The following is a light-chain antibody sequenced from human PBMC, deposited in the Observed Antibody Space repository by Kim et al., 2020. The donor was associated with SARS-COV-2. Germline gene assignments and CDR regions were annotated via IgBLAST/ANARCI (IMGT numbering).Light chain of an antibody. V-gene: IGLV4-69*01. CDR2: LNSEGDH. J-gene: IGLJ3*02. Sequence: SVKLPCSLASGDKTYASAWHQVKPGTGPRFVMKLNSEGDHTKGDDIPNRFSGSSSGAERYLSISSLQTEDEADYYCQTWGIGTRVFGGGTKVTVL. CDR1: SGDKTYA. CDR3: QTWGIGTRV.